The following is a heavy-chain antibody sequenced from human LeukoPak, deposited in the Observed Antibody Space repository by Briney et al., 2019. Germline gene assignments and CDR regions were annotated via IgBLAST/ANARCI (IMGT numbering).Heavy chain of an antibody. J-gene: IGHJ4*02. D-gene: IGHD5-12*01. CDR2: ISSSSSTI. Sequence: GGSLRLSCAASGFTFSSYSMNWVRQAPGKGLEWVSYISSSSSTIYYADSVKGRFTISRDNAKNSLYLQMNSLRAEDTAVYYCAREGWLRFGPFDYWGQGTLVTVSS. CDR1: GFTFSSYS. CDR3: AREGWLRFGPFDY. V-gene: IGHV3-48*04.